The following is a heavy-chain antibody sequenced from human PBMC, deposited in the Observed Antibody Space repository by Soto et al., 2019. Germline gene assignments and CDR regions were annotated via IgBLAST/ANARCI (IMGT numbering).Heavy chain of an antibody. CDR2: IYSGNSA. J-gene: IGHJ6*03. V-gene: IGHV3-53*04. Sequence: EVQLMESGGGLVQPGRSLRLSCAASGFTVSGSYMSWVRQAPGKGLEWVSVIYSGNSAYYADSVKGRFTISRHNSKNTLYLQMNSLRAEDTAVYYCARVPGYGDDGYYMDVWGKGTTVTVSS. D-gene: IGHD4-17*01. CDR1: GFTVSGSY. CDR3: ARVPGYGDDGYYMDV.